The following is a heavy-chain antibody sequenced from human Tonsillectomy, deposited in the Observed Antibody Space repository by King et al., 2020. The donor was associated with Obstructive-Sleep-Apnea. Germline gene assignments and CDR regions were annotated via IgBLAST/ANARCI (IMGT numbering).Heavy chain of an antibody. D-gene: IGHD3-10*01. CDR3: ARRGVRGRMDV. CDR1: GGSISSYY. V-gene: IGHV4-59*08. Sequence: LQLQESGPGLVKPSETLSLTCTVSGGSISSYYWSWIRQPPGKGLEWVGYIYHSGSTNYNPSLKSRVTMSVDTSKNQFSLKLSSVTAADTAVYYCARRGVRGRMDVWGQGTTVTVSS. J-gene: IGHJ6*02. CDR2: IYHSGST.